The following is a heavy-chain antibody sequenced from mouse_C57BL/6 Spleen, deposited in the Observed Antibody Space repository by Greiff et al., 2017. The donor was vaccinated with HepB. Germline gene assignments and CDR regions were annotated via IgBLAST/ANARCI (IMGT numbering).Heavy chain of an antibody. Sequence: QVQLQQSGPELVKPGASVKLSCKASGYTFTSYDINWVKQRPGQGLEWIGWIYPRDGSTKYNEKFKGKATLTVDTSSSTAYMELHSLTSEDSAVYFCARWWDIYYGKGDYYAMDYWGQGTSVTVSS. CDR3: ARWWDIYYGKGDYYAMDY. D-gene: IGHD2-1*01. V-gene: IGHV1-85*01. J-gene: IGHJ4*01. CDR1: GYTFTSYD. CDR2: IYPRDGST.